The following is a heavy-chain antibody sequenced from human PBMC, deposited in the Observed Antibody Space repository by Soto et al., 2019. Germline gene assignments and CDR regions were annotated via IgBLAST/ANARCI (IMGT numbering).Heavy chain of an antibody. CDR1: GGTFSSYA. V-gene: IGHV1-69*13. CDR2: IIPIFGTA. Sequence: GASVKVSCKASGGTFSSYAISWVRQAPGQGLEWMGGIIPIFGTANYAQKFQGRVTITADESTSTAYMELSSLRSEDTAVYYCATRVWLRPGYYYYGMDVWGQGTTVPVSS. D-gene: IGHD3-9*01. CDR3: ATRVWLRPGYYYYGMDV. J-gene: IGHJ6*02.